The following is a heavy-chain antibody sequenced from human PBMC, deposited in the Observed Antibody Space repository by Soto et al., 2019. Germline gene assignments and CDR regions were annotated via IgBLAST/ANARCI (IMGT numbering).Heavy chain of an antibody. CDR3: AREQWTYSSSSGFDP. Sequence: ASVKVSCKASGYTFTSYAMHWVRQAPGQRLEWMGWINAGNGNTKYSQKFQGRVTITRDTSASTAYMELSSLRSEDTAVYYCAREQWTYSSSSGFDPWGQGTLVTVSS. D-gene: IGHD6-6*01. CDR2: INAGNGNT. J-gene: IGHJ5*02. V-gene: IGHV1-3*01. CDR1: GYTFTSYA.